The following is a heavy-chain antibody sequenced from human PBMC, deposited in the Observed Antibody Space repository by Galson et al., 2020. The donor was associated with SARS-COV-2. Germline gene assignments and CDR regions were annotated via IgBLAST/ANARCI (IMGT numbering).Heavy chain of an antibody. CDR3: ARDFMFFGVKWFDP. Sequence: SETLSLTCTVSGGSLNSGSNSWSWIRQPAGKGPEWLGHISTNGYTNHNPSLKSRVTMSIDTSKNQFSLRLNSVTAGDTAVYYCARDFMFFGVKWFDPWGQGTLVTVSS. V-gene: IGHV4-61*09. J-gene: IGHJ5*02. D-gene: IGHD3-3*01. CDR1: GGSLNSGSNS. CDR2: ISTNGYT.